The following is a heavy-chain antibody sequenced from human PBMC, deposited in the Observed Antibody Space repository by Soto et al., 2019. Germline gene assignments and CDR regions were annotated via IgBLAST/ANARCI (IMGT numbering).Heavy chain of an antibody. D-gene: IGHD4-17*01. CDR2: ISYDGSNK. CDR3: AREGGYGDYAVFDYGMDV. CDR1: GFTFSSYA. J-gene: IGHJ6*02. V-gene: IGHV3-30-3*01. Sequence: QVQLVESGGGVVQPGRSLRLSCAASGFTFSSYAMHWVRQAPGKGLEWVAVISYDGSNKYYADSVKGRFTISRDNSKNTLYLQMNSLRAEDTAVYYCAREGGYGDYAVFDYGMDVWGQRTTVTVSS.